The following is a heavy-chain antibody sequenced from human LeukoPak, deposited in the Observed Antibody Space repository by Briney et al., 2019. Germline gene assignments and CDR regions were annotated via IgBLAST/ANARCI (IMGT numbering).Heavy chain of an antibody. D-gene: IGHD2/OR15-2a*01. CDR1: GASFSDYY. CDR2: INHSGVT. J-gene: IGHJ4*02. CDR3: AKLSPRSG. Sequence: SETLSLTCSVSGASFSDYYWSRVRQSPGKGLEWIGEINHSGVTHYNPSLKSRVTMSADPSKIQFSLNLTSLTAADSAVYYCAKLSPRSGWGQGTLVTVSS. V-gene: IGHV4-34*01.